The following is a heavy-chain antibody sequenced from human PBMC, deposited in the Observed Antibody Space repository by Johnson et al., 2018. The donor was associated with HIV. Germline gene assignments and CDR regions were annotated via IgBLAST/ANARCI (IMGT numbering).Heavy chain of an antibody. J-gene: IGHJ3*02. V-gene: IGHV3-7*03. Sequence: VQLVESGGGLVQLGESLRLSCVVSGFTFGTYWMTWVRQAPGNGLEWVATIKLDGSDKYYLDSVKGRFTISRDNGRNSLYLQMNSLRAEDTAVYYCARKGDAFDIWGQGTKVTVSS. CDR1: GFTFGTYW. CDR2: IKLDGSDK. CDR3: ARKGDAFDI.